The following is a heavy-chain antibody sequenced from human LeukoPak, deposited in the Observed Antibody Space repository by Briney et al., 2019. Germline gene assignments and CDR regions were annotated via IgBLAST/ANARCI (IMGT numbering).Heavy chain of an antibody. D-gene: IGHD5-12*01. CDR2: IYYSGST. V-gene: IGHV4-30-4*08. CDR1: GGSISSGDYY. CDR3: ARDAWVASRAGGYVI. Sequence: SEALSLTCTVSGGSISSGDYYWSWIRQPPGKGLEWIGYIYYSGSTYYNPSLKSRVTISVDTSKNQFSLKLSSVTAADTAVYYCARDAWVASRAGGYVIWGQGTLVTVSS. J-gene: IGHJ4*02.